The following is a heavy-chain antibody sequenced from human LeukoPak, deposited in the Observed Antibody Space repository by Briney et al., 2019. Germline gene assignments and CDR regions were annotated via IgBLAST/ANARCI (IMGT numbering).Heavy chain of an antibody. CDR1: GGSISSYY. CDR2: IYNSGST. V-gene: IGHV4-4*07. J-gene: IGHJ5*02. CDR3: ARGDYDYVWGSYRYTGENHNWFDP. Sequence: PSETLSLTCTVSGGSISSYYWSWLRQPAGKGLEWIGRIYNSGSTNYNPSLKSRVTMSVDTSKNQFSLKLSSVTAADTAVYYCARGDYDYVWGSYRYTGENHNWFDPWGQGTLVTVSS. D-gene: IGHD3-16*02.